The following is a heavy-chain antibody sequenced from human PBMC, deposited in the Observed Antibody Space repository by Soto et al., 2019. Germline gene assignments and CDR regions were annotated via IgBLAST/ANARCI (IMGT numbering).Heavy chain of an antibody. J-gene: IGHJ4*02. Sequence: ASVKVSCKXSGYSFTNYDISWVRQAPGQGLEWMGWISPYNGDTNYAQKPQGRVTMTTDTSTSTAYMELRSLRSDDTAVYYCARYCSSTSCDHYFDYWGQGTLVTVSS. D-gene: IGHD2-2*01. CDR2: ISPYNGDT. CDR1: GYSFTNYD. V-gene: IGHV1-18*01. CDR3: ARYCSSTSCDHYFDY.